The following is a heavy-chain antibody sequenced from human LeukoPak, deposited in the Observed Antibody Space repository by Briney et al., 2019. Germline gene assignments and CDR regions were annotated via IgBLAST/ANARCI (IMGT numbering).Heavy chain of an antibody. CDR3: AKDASRVAVAGYYFDY. V-gene: IGHV3-23*01. D-gene: IGHD6-19*01. J-gene: IGHJ4*02. CDR1: GGSISSGGYY. CDR2: ISGSGGST. Sequence: LSLTCTVSGGSISSGGYYWSWVRQAPGKGLEWVSAISGSGGSTYYADSVKGRFTISRDNSKNTLYLQMNSLRAEDTAVYYCAKDASRVAVAGYYFDYWGQGTLVTVSS.